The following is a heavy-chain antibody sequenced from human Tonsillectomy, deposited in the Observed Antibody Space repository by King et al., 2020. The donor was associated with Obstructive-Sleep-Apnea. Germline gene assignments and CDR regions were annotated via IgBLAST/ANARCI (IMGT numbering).Heavy chain of an antibody. J-gene: IGHJ6*02. CDR2: ICYSGNT. V-gene: IGHV4-39*07. CDR3: ARYYASSRYV. D-gene: IGHD6-6*01. CDR1: GGSISNFYYC. Sequence: QLQESGPGLVKPSETLPLTCTVSGGSISNFYYCWGWIRQPPGKGLEWIGSICYSGNTYFNPSLKSRVTISVDTSRNQFSLKLNSVTAADTAVYYCARYYASSRYVWGQGTTVTVSS.